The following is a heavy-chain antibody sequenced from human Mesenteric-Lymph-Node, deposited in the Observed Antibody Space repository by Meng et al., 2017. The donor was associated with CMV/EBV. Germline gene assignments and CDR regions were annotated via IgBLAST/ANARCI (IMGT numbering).Heavy chain of an antibody. CDR3: AKRGTTDYFDY. J-gene: IGHJ4*02. V-gene: IGHV3-23*01. CDR2: VSVSGTNT. Sequence: GESLKISCAASGFTFSNYAMSWVRQAPGKGLEWVSGVSVSGTNTYYADSVKGRFTISKDNSKNTLYLRMNSLRAEDTAVYYCAKRGTTDYFDYWGQGTLVTVSS. CDR1: GFTFSNYA. D-gene: IGHD4-11*01.